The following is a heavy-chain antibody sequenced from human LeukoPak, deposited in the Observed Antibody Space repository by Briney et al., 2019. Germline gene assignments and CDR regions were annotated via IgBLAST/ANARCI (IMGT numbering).Heavy chain of an antibody. CDR1: GFTFSSYA. CDR3: AREYYDFWSGYSFGYYYYGMDV. D-gene: IGHD3-3*01. Sequence: QAGGSLRLSCAASGFTFSSYAMSWVRQAPGKGLEWVSAISGSGGSTYYADSVKGRFTISRDNSKNTLYLQMNSLRAEDTAVYYCAREYYDFWSGYSFGYYYYGMDVWGQGTTVTVSS. J-gene: IGHJ6*02. CDR2: ISGSGGST. V-gene: IGHV3-23*01.